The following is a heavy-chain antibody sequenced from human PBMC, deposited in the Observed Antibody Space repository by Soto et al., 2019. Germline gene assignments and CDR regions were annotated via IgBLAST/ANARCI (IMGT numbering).Heavy chain of an antibody. Sequence: PSETLSLTCAAHNGSFTDYFWTWIRQSPGRGLEWIGEINHRVGATYNPSLRSRVTISIVTSKNHFSLSLRSLTAADTAVYYCVARGMTYAFMSVPPPFDPLGHGTPVTVSS. V-gene: IGHV4-34*01. J-gene: IGHJ5*02. CDR3: VARGMTYAFMSVPPPFDP. CDR2: INHRVGA. CDR1: NGSFTDYF. D-gene: IGHD3-3*01.